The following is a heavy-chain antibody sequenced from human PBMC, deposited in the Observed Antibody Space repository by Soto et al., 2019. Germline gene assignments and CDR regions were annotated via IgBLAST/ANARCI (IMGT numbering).Heavy chain of an antibody. CDR2: IYYSGST. D-gene: IGHD1-26*01. CDR1: GGSISSSSYY. J-gene: IGHJ4*02. CDR3: AREDNSGSYWVY. V-gene: IGHV4-39*02. Sequence: ETLSLTCTVSGGSISSSSYYWGWIRQPPGKGLEWIGSIYYSGSTYYNPSLKSRVTISVDTSKNQFSLKLSSVTAADTAVYYCAREDNSGSYWVYWGQGTLVTVSS.